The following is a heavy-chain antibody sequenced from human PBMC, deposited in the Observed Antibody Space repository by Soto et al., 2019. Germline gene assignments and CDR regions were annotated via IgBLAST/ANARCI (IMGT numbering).Heavy chain of an antibody. V-gene: IGHV3-48*03. J-gene: IGHJ4*02. CDR3: ARDRAAGGY. Sequence: EVQLVESGGGLAQPGGSLRLSCVASGFSISDYEMNWVRQAPGKGLEWVAYISSGGSTIHYADSVRGRFTVSRDNARNSLYLQMPTLSVEDTSLYYCARDRAAGGYWGQGTLVTVSS. CDR2: ISSGGSTI. D-gene: IGHD6-13*01. CDR1: GFSISDYE.